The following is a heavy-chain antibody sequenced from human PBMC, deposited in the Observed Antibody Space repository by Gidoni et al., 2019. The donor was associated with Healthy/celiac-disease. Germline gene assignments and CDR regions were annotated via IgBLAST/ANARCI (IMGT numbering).Heavy chain of an antibody. CDR3: ATDGRGSPTDYYYGMDV. V-gene: IGHV1-24*01. CDR1: GYTLTELS. D-gene: IGHD1-26*01. J-gene: IGHJ6*02. CDR2: FDPEDGET. Sequence: GAEVKTPGASVKVSCKVSGYTLTELSMHWVRQAPGKGLEWMGGFDPEDGETIYAQKFQGRVTMTEDTSTDTAYMELSSLRSEDTAVYYCATDGRGSPTDYYYGMDVWGQGTTVTVSS.